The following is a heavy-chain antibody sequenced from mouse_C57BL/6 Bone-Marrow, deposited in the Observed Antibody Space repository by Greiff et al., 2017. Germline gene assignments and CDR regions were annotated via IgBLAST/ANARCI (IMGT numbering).Heavy chain of an antibody. Sequence: VQLQQSGAELARPGASVKLSCKASGYTFTSYGISWVKQRTGQGLEWIGEIYPRSGNTYYNEKFKGKDTLTADKSSSTAYMELRSLTSEDSAVYFCARSVRLLAWFAYWGQGTLVTVSA. CDR3: ARSVRLLAWFAY. CDR1: GYTFTSYG. CDR2: IYPRSGNT. J-gene: IGHJ3*01. V-gene: IGHV1-81*01. D-gene: IGHD2-3*01.